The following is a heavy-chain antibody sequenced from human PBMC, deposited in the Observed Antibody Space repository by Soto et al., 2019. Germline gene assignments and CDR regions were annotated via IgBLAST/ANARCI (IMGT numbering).Heavy chain of an antibody. CDR3: TKKGQYHDSSACGRDCYMDV. CDR1: GFSFTTYGVG. J-gene: IGHJ6*04. D-gene: IGHD2-2*01. CDR2: IYWDDQK. Sequence: QITLKESGPTLVKPTQTLTLTCTFSGFSFTTYGVGVGWIRQAPGKAPEGLALIYWDDQKTFRSSLESRLTITKDTSKDQVVLKITNMDPVDTATYYCTKKGQYHDSSACGRDCYMDVWGKGTTVTVSS. V-gene: IGHV2-5*02.